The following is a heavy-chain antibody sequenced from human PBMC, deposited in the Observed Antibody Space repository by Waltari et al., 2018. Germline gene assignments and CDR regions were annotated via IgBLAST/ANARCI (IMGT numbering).Heavy chain of an antibody. CDR3: ARDFNWGWDF. CDR2: IKPDGSQQ. J-gene: IGHJ4*02. CDR1: GFRFGSNW. D-gene: IGHD7-27*01. V-gene: IGHV3-7*03. Sequence: EVQLVASGGGLVQPGGSLRLSRAASGFRFGSNWMSWVRQAPGRGLEWLANIKPDGSQQYYVDSVRGRFSISRDNAKNSLYLQLNSLRAEDTAIYYCARDFNWGWDFWGQGTLVTVSS.